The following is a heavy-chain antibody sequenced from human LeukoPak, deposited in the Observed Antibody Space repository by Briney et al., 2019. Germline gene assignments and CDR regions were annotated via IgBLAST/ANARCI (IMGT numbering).Heavy chain of an antibody. V-gene: IGHV3-11*01. CDR1: GFTFSDYY. D-gene: IGHD3-3*01. CDR3: ARDRGVVNPFDY. Sequence: GGSLRLSCAASGFTFSDYYMSWIRQAPGKGLEWVSYISSSGSSIYYADSVKGRFTISRDNAKNSLYLQMNSLRAEDTAVCYCARDRGVVNPFDYWGQGTLVTVSS. J-gene: IGHJ4*02. CDR2: ISSSGSSI.